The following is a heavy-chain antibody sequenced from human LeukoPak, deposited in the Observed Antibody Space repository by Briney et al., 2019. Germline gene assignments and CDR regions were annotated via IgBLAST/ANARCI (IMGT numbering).Heavy chain of an antibody. Sequence: PGGSLRLSCAASGFTFSSYAMSWVRQAPGKGLEWVSAISGSGSNTYYADSVKGRFTISGDNSQNTLYLQMNSLRAEDTAVYYCAKTGDYFDSSGYYRPDAFDIWGRGTMVTVSS. CDR2: ISGSGSNT. V-gene: IGHV3-23*01. CDR1: GFTFSSYA. D-gene: IGHD3-22*01. CDR3: AKTGDYFDSSGYYRPDAFDI. J-gene: IGHJ3*02.